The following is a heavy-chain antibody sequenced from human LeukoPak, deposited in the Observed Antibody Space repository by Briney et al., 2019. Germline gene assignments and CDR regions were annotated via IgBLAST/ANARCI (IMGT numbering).Heavy chain of an antibody. CDR1: GGSISSSSYY. V-gene: IGHV4-39*07. CDR3: ARERGCSSTSCYTPDYYYYMDV. D-gene: IGHD2-2*02. Sequence: SETLSLTCTVSGGSISSSSYYWGWIRQPPGKGLEWVGSIYYSGSTYYNPSLKSRVTISVDTSKNQFSLKLSSVTAADTAVYYCARERGCSSTSCYTPDYYYYMDVWGKGTTVTVSS. J-gene: IGHJ6*03. CDR2: IYYSGST.